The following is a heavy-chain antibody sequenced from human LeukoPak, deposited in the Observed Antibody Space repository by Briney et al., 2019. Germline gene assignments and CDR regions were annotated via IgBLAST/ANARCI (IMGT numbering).Heavy chain of an antibody. D-gene: IGHD3-3*01. Sequence: SGGPLGLSCQASGLPFSSYSMTWFRQAPGKGLEWVSSISSSSSYIYYADSVKGRFTISRDNAKNSLYLQMNSLRAEDTAVYYCAKYYDFWSGPLNWGRGTLVTVSS. CDR1: GLPFSSYS. CDR3: AKYYDFWSGPLN. V-gene: IGHV3-21*01. CDR2: ISSSSSYI. J-gene: IGHJ4*02.